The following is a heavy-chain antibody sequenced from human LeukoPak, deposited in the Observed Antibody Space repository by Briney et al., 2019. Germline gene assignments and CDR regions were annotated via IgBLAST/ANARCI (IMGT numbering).Heavy chain of an antibody. Sequence: SETLSLTCAVYGGSFSGYYWSWIRQPPGKGLEWIGEINHSGSTNYNPSLKSRVTISVDTSKNQFSLKLSSVTAADTAVYYCARGGLEWLSQSGAIDYWGQGTLVAVSS. CDR3: ARGGLEWLSQSGAIDY. V-gene: IGHV4-34*01. CDR2: INHSGST. J-gene: IGHJ4*02. CDR1: GGSFSGYY. D-gene: IGHD3-3*01.